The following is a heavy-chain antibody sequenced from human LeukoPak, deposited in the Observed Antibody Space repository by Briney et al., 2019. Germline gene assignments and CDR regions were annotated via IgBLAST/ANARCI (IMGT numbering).Heavy chain of an antibody. CDR2: ISAYNGNT. J-gene: IGHJ5*02. CDR1: GYTFTSYG. CDR3: ARVTDIVVVPAALPGGWFDP. D-gene: IGHD2-2*01. V-gene: IGHV1-18*01. Sequence: GASVKVSCKASGYTFTSYGISWVRQAPGQGLEWMGWISAYNGNTNYAQKLQGRATMTTDTSTSTAYMELRSLRSDDTAVYYCARVTDIVVVPAALPGGWFDPWGQGTLVTVSS.